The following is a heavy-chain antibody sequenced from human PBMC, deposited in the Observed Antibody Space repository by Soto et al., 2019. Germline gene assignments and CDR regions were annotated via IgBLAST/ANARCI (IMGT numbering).Heavy chain of an antibody. CDR3: TRGYYDSSGPP. CDR1: GFTFSGSA. J-gene: IGHJ5*02. D-gene: IGHD3-22*01. CDR2: IRSKANSYAK. V-gene: IGHV3-73*01. Sequence: PGGSLRLACAASGFTFSGSAMHWVRQASGKGLEWVGRIRSKANSYAKAYAASVKGRFTISRDDSKNTAYLQMNSLKTEDTAVYYCTRGYYDSSGPPWGQGTLVTVSS.